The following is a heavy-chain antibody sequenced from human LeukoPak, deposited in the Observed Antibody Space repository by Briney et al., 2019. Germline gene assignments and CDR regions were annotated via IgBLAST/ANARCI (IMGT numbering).Heavy chain of an antibody. CDR3: ARGYCTNGECKKNWFAP. V-gene: IGHV5-51*03. CDR2: IYPGDSDT. Sequence: GESLKISCKGSGYSFTSYWIGWVRQMPGKGLEWMGIIYPGDSDTRYSPSFQGQVTISADKSISTAYLQWSSLKASDTAMYYCARGYCTNGECKKNWFAPGGQETRATFPS. CDR1: GYSFTSYW. J-gene: IGHJ5*02. D-gene: IGHD2-8*01.